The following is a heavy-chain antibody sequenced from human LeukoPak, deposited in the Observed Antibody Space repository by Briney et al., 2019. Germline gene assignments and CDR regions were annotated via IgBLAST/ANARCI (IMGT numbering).Heavy chain of an antibody. V-gene: IGHV7-4-1*02. CDR2: INTNTGNP. Sequence: ASVKVSCKASGYTFSTYPMNWVRQAPGQGLEWMGWINTNTGNPTYAQGFTGRFVFSLDTSVSTAYLQISSLKAEDTAVYYCARVPGELSLSPANYYFDYWGQGTLVTVSS. CDR3: ARVPGELSLSPANYYFDY. J-gene: IGHJ4*02. CDR1: GYTFSTYP. D-gene: IGHD2/OR15-2a*01.